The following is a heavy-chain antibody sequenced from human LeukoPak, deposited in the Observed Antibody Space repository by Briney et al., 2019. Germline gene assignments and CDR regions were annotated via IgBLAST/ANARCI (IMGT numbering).Heavy chain of an antibody. CDR1: GGTFSSYA. D-gene: IGHD3-22*01. CDR3: ARHSGYLFQH. CDR2: IIPIFGTA. J-gene: IGHJ1*01. V-gene: IGHV1-69*05. Sequence: ASVKVSCKASGGTFSSYAISWVRQAPGQGLEWMGRIIPIFGTANYAQKFQGRVTITTDESTSTAYVELSSLRSEDTAVYYCARHSGYLFQHWGQGTLVTVSS.